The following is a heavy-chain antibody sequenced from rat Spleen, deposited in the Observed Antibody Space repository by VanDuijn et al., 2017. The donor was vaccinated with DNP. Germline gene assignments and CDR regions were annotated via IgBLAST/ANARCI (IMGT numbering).Heavy chain of an antibody. CDR1: GFTFSAYY. CDR3: TTDPDYGSYEGYAMDA. J-gene: IGHJ4*01. D-gene: IGHD1-3*01. CDR2: IGSAAYAP. V-gene: IGHV5-27*01. Sequence: EVQLVESGGGLVQPGRSLKLSCAASGFTFSAYYMAWVRQAPAKGLEWVAYIGSAAYAPYYGDSVKGRFTISRDNAKSTLYLQMDSLRSEDTATYYCTTDPDYGSYEGYAMDAWGQGTSVTVSS.